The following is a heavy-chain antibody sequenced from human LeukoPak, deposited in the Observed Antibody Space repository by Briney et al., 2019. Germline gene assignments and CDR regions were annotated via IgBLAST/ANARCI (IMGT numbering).Heavy chain of an antibody. CDR3: ARGAFGYSYGLQTGSSDY. J-gene: IGHJ4*02. D-gene: IGHD5-18*01. Sequence: PGRSLRLSCAASGFTFSSYAMHWVRQAPGKGLEWVAVISYDGSNKYYADSVKGRFTISRDNSKNTLYLQMNSLRAEDTAVYYCARGAFGYSYGLQTGSSDYWGQGTPVTVSS. CDR1: GFTFSSYA. CDR2: ISYDGSNK. V-gene: IGHV3-30-3*01.